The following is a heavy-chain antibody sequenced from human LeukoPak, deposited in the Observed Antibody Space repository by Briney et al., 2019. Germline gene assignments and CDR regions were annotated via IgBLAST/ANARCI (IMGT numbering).Heavy chain of an antibody. Sequence: SVKVSCKASGYTFSSFGISWVRQAPGQGLEWMGRIIPMVGLAKYAQKFQGKVTLIADKSTNTAYLELSNVTSEDTAVYFCTRGGRDTSAEYFQHWGRGTLVTVSS. CDR1: GYTFSSFG. CDR3: TRGGRDTSAEYFQH. D-gene: IGHD5-18*01. J-gene: IGHJ1*01. CDR2: IIPMVGLA. V-gene: IGHV1-69*04.